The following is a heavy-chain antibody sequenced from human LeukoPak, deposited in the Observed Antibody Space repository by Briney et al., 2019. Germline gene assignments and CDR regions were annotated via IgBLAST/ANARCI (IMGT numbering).Heavy chain of an antibody. Sequence: EASVKVSCKASGYTFTSYGIGWVRQAPGQGLEWMGWISAYNGNTNYAQKLQGRVTMTTDTSTSTAYMELRSLRSDDTAVYYCARTPPLVYYYGSGSSWLFDYWGQGTLVTVSS. D-gene: IGHD3-10*01. V-gene: IGHV1-18*01. CDR1: GYTFTSYG. J-gene: IGHJ4*02. CDR2: ISAYNGNT. CDR3: ARTPPLVYYYGSGSSWLFDY.